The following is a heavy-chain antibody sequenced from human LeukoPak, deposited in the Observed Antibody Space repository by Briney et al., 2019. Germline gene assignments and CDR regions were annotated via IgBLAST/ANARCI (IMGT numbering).Heavy chain of an antibody. CDR1: GFTFSNAW. CDR3: ARRQRWFGGKPVDY. Sequence: PGGSLRLSCAASGFTFSNAWMSWVRQPPGKGLEWIGEINHSGSTNYNPSLKSRVTISVDTSKNQFSLKLSSVTAADTAVYYCARRQRWFGGKPVDYWGQGTLVTVSS. V-gene: IGHV4-34*01. D-gene: IGHD3-10*01. J-gene: IGHJ4*02. CDR2: INHSGST.